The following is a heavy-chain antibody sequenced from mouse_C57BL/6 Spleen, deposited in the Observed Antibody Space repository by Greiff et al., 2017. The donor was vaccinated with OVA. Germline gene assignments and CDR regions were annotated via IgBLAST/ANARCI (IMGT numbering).Heavy chain of an antibody. CDR3: ARSFYGNYLWFAY. CDR1: GYTFTSYW. J-gene: IGHJ3*01. Sequence: QVQLQQPGAELVMPGASVKLSCKASGYTFTSYWMHWVKQRPGQGLEWIGEIDPSDSYTNYNQQFKGKSTLTVDKSSSTAYMQLSSLTSEDSSVYYCARSFYGNYLWFAYWGQGTLVTVSA. CDR2: IDPSDSYT. D-gene: IGHD2-1*01. V-gene: IGHV1-69*01.